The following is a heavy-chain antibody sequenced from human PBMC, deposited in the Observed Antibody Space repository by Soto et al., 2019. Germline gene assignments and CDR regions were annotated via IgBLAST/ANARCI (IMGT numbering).Heavy chain of an antibody. CDR3: ARAQTIFGIITVFDY. CDR2: IYDSGST. V-gene: IGHV4-31*03. D-gene: IGHD3-3*01. J-gene: IGHJ4*02. Sequence: ASETLSLTCIVSGGSLNSGGYYWSWIRQHPGKGLEWIGYIYDSGSTYYNPSLKSRVTISIDTSKNQFSLKLSSVTAADTAVYYCARAQTIFGIITVFDYWGQGTLVTVSS. CDR1: GGSLNSGGYY.